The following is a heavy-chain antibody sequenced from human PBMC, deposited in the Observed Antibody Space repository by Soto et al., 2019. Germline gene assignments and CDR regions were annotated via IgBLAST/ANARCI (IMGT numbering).Heavy chain of an antibody. Sequence: EVQLLESGGGLLQPGGSLRLSCAASGFIFSNYAMSWVRQAPGKGLEWVSVISGSGGITYYADSVKGRFTISRDNSKNTLYLQMNSLRADDTAVYYCARTTSLTMRVRWFDPWGQGTLVTVSS. CDR2: ISGSGGIT. D-gene: IGHD7-27*01. CDR1: GFIFSNYA. J-gene: IGHJ5*02. CDR3: ARTTSLTMRVRWFDP. V-gene: IGHV3-23*01.